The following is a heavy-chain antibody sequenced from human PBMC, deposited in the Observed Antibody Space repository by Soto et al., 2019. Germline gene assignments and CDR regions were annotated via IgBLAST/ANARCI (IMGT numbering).Heavy chain of an antibody. CDR2: INHSGST. J-gene: IGHJ5*02. D-gene: IGHD3-3*01. CDR3: ARGSYDFWSGYSLRGPRYWFDP. Sequence: QVQLQQWGAGLLKPSETLSLTCAVYGGSFSGYYWSWIRQPPGKGLEWIGEINHSGSTNYNPSLRSRVTISVDTCKNQFSLKLSSVTAADTAVYYCARGSYDFWSGYSLRGPRYWFDPWGQGTLVTVSS. CDR1: GGSFSGYY. V-gene: IGHV4-34*01.